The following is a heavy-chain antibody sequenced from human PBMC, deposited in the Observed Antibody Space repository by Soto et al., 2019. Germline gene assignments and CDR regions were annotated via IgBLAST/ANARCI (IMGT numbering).Heavy chain of an antibody. D-gene: IGHD5-18*01. CDR2: IYSGGSA. J-gene: IGHJ4*02. CDR1: GFTVSSNY. Sequence: EVQLVESGGGLVQPGGSLRLSCAASGFTVSSNYMSWVRQAPGKGLEWVSVIYSGGSAYYADSMKGRFTISRDNSKNPLYLQMNSLRAEDTAVYYCARHGYSYGGGYFDYWGQGTLVTVSS. CDR3: ARHGYSYGGGYFDY. V-gene: IGHV3-66*04.